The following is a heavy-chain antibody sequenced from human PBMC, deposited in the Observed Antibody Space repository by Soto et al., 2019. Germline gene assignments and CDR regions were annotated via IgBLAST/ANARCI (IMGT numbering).Heavy chain of an antibody. D-gene: IGHD6-6*01. CDR1: GGSFSGYY. Sequence: QVQLQQWGAGLLKPSETLSLTCAVYGGSFSGYYWSWIRQPPGKGLEWIGEINHSGSTNYNPSLKSRVTISVDTSKNQFSLKLSSVTAADTAVYYCARVCNSSSSMWVDYWGQGTLVTVSS. V-gene: IGHV4-34*01. CDR3: ARVCNSSSSMWVDY. CDR2: INHSGST. J-gene: IGHJ4*02.